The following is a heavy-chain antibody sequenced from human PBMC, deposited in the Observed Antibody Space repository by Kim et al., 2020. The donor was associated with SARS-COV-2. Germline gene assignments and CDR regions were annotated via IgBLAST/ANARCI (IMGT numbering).Heavy chain of an antibody. Sequence: ASVKVSCKVSGYTLTELSMHWVRQAPAKGLEWMGGFDPEDGETIYAQKFQGRVTMTEDTSTDTPYMDLSSLRSEDTAVYYCATLDSSGYDQEYYFDYWGQETLVSVSS. D-gene: IGHD3-22*01. CDR3: ATLDSSGYDQEYYFDY. J-gene: IGHJ4*02. CDR1: GYTLTELS. V-gene: IGHV1-24*01. CDR2: FDPEDGET.